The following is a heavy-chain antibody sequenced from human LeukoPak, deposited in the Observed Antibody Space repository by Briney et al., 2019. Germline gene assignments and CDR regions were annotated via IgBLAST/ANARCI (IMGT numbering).Heavy chain of an antibody. CDR3: AREVERVVVVAATAFDI. Sequence: GGSLRLSCAASGFTFSSYGMHWVRQAPGKGLEWVAFIRYDGSNKYYADSVKGRFTISRDNAKNSLYLQMNSLRAEDTAVYYCAREVERVVVVAATAFDIWGQGTMVTVSS. J-gene: IGHJ3*02. V-gene: IGHV3-30*02. CDR1: GFTFSSYG. CDR2: IRYDGSNK. D-gene: IGHD2-15*01.